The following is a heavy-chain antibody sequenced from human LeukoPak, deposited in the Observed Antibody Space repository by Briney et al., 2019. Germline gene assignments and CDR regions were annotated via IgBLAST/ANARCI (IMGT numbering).Heavy chain of an antibody. CDR2: INPNSGGT. D-gene: IGHD2-2*01. CDR1: GYTFTGYY. Sequence: ASVKVSCKASGYTFTGYYMHWVRQAPGQGLEWMGWINPNSGGTNYAQKFQGRVTMTRDTSISTAYMELSRLRSDDTAVYYCARDPTSRDYLDYWGQGTLGTVSS. J-gene: IGHJ4*02. V-gene: IGHV1-2*02. CDR3: ARDPTSRDYLDY.